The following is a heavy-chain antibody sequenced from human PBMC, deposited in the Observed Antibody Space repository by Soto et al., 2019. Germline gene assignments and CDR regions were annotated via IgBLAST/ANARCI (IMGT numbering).Heavy chain of an antibody. V-gene: IGHV2-5*02. CDR3: AHRQRTVVVGAPFDL. CDR1: GVSLSTSGEG. CDR2: IYWDDDK. J-gene: IGHJ4*02. D-gene: IGHD2-15*01. Sequence: QITLRESGPTLVQPTQTLTLTCTLSGVSLSTSGEGVGWIRQPPGKALEWLALIYWDDDKRFSPSLKSRLAITRATSKTQVVMTMTDMAPEDTAIYYCAHRQRTVVVGAPFDLWGQGSQVTVSS.